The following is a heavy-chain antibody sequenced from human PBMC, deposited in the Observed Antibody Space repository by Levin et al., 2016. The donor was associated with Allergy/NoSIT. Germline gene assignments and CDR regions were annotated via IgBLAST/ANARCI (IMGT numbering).Heavy chain of an antibody. CDR3: ARDSGSHYYYAMNV. CDR2: IYYSGIT. Sequence: GSLRLSCTVSGGSINSYYWNWIRQAPGKGPEWIGCIYYSGITNYNPSLKSRVTISVDTANNQLSLKVRSVTAADTAVYYCARDSGSHYYYAMNVWGQGTTVTVSS. V-gene: IGHV4-59*01. CDR1: GGSINSYY. D-gene: IGHD3-10*01. J-gene: IGHJ6*02.